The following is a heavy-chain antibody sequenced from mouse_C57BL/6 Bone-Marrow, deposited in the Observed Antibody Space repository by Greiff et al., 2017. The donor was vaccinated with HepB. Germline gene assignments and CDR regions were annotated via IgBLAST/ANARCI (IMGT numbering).Heavy chain of an antibody. CDR3: ARWLLLYYAMDY. Sequence: QVQLQQPGTELVKPGASVKLSCKASGYTFTSYWMHWVKQRPGQGLEWIGNINPSNGGTTYNEKFKSKATLTVDKSSSTAYMQLSSLTSEDSAVYYCARWLLLYYAMDYGGQGTSVTVSS. J-gene: IGHJ4*01. CDR2: INPSNGGT. V-gene: IGHV1-53*01. CDR1: GYTFTSYW. D-gene: IGHD2-3*01.